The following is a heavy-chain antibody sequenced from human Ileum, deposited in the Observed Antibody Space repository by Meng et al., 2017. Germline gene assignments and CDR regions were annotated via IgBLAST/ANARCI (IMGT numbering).Heavy chain of an antibody. Sequence: SVKVSCKASGGTFSNYAISWMRQAPGQGLEWMGGIIPIFGTANYAQNFRGRVTITTDESTSTTYMELSSLGSDDTAVYYCARDGGGNLFDYWGQGTLVTVSS. J-gene: IGHJ4*02. CDR1: GGTFSNYA. CDR3: ARDGGGNLFDY. CDR2: IIPIFGTA. D-gene: IGHD4-23*01. V-gene: IGHV1-69*05.